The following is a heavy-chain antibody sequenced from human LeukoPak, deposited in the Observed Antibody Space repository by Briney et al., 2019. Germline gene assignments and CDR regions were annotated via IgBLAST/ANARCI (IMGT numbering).Heavy chain of an antibody. J-gene: IGHJ4*02. CDR3: VRDRNYYEALQRSY. CDR1: GFTFSTFA. D-gene: IGHD3-3*01. Sequence: GGSLRLSCAATGFTFSTFAMSWVRQDPGRGLEWVSSITGAGDTTFYPESVKGRFTISRDNSKNTLYLQMNSLRVEDTALYFCVRDRNYYEALQRSYWGQGTLVTVSS. CDR2: ITGAGDTT. V-gene: IGHV3-23*01.